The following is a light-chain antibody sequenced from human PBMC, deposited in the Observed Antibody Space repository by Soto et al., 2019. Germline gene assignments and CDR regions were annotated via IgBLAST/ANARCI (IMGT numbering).Light chain of an antibody. V-gene: IGLV2-14*01. CDR1: SSDVGAYNY. Sequence: QSALTQPASVSGSPGQSITISCTGTSSDVGAYNYVSWYQQHPGKAPKLMIYDVSNRPSGVSNRFSGSKSGNAASLTISGLQAEDEADYYCSSYTSSTPVVFGGGTKPPS. CDR2: DVS. J-gene: IGLJ2*01. CDR3: SSYTSSTPVV.